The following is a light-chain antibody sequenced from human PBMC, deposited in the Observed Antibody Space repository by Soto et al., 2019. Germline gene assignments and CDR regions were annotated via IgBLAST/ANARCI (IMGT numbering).Light chain of an antibody. CDR2: KAS. CDR1: QSISTW. V-gene: IGKV1-5*03. CDR3: QQYNTYPLT. Sequence: DIQMTQSPSTLSASVGDRVTITCRASQSISTWLAWYQQKPGKAPKLLIYKASNLEGGVPSRFSGSGSGTELTITISSLQPDDFATYYCQQYNTYPLTFGGGTTVEIK. J-gene: IGKJ4*01.